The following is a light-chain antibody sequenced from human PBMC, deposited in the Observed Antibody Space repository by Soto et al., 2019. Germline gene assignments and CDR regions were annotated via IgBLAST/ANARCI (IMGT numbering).Light chain of an antibody. J-gene: IGKJ1*01. CDR2: GAS. CDR1: QSIRTN. V-gene: IGKV3-15*01. Sequence: EIVLTQSPGTLSLSPGETATLSCRASQSIRTNVAWYQQIPGQAPRLLVYGASTRATGVPARFSGSGSGTDFTLTISSLQPEDFAVYYCQQDYNLPPFGQWTKVGIK. CDR3: QQDYNLPP.